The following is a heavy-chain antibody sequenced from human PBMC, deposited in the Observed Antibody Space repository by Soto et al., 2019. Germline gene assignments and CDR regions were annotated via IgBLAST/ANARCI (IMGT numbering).Heavy chain of an antibody. CDR1: GGSISSYY. V-gene: IGHV4-59*08. CDR2: IYYSGST. Sequence: QVQLQESGPGLVKPSETLYLTCTVSGGSISSYYWSWIRQPPGKGLEWIGYIYYSGSTNYYPSLTSRVTISGDTSKAPFSLKLSSVTAADTAVYFCARRYGSCFDYWGQGTLVTVSS. D-gene: IGHD5-18*01. J-gene: IGHJ4*02. CDR3: ARRYGSCFDY.